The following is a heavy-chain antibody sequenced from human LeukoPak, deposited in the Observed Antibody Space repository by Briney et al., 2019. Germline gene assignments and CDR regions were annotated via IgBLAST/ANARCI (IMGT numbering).Heavy chain of an antibody. CDR3: ARGWGGSGSYRESLFDY. CDR1: GYSFTSYW. V-gene: IGHV5-51*01. D-gene: IGHD3-10*01. CDR2: IYPGDSDT. Sequence: GASVKISCKGSGYSFTSYWIGWVRQMPGKGLEWMGIIYPGDSDTRYSPSFQGQVTISADKSISTAYLQWSSLKASDTAMYYCARGWGGSGSYRESLFDYWGQGTLVTVSS. J-gene: IGHJ4*02.